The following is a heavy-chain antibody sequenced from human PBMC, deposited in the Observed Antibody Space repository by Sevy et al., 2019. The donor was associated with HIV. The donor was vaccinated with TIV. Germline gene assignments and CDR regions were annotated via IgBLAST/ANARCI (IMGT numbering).Heavy chain of an antibody. V-gene: IGHV3-48*01. CDR3: ASPLPFYYGSGSEEFDY. Sequence: GGSLRLSCAASGLTFSTYSMNWVRQAPGKGLEWVSYISSSSSTIYYADSVKGRFTISRDNAKNSLYLQMNSLRAEDTAVYYGASPLPFYYGSGSEEFDYWGRGTLVTVSS. D-gene: IGHD3-10*01. CDR1: GLTFSTYS. J-gene: IGHJ4*02. CDR2: ISSSSSTI.